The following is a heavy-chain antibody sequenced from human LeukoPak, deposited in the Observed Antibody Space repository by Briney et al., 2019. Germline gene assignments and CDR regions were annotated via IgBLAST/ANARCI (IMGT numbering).Heavy chain of an antibody. CDR2: MYISGSI. Sequence: PSETLSLTCTVSGASISSWYWSWIRQPPGKGLEWLGHMYISGSIKYNPSLKSQVTISIDKSKNQYSLNLSSVTDADTAGYFCAGDGDRTSWFYYWGQGAMVAVSS. V-gene: IGHV4-4*07. D-gene: IGHD6-13*01. CDR1: GASISSWY. J-gene: IGHJ4*02. CDR3: AGDGDRTSWFYY.